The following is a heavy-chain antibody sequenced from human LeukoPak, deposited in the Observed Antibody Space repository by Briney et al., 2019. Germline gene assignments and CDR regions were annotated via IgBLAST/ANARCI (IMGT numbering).Heavy chain of an antibody. CDR2: IYYSGST. J-gene: IGHJ6*02. D-gene: IGHD2-21*01. V-gene: IGHV4-39*01. Sequence: SETLSLTCTVSGGSISSSSYYWGWTRQPPGKGLEWIGSIYYSGSTYYNPSLKSRVTISVDTSKNQFSLKLSSVTAADTAVYYCARHAAYIYYGMDVWGQGTTVTVSS. CDR1: GGSISSSSYY. CDR3: ARHAAYIYYGMDV.